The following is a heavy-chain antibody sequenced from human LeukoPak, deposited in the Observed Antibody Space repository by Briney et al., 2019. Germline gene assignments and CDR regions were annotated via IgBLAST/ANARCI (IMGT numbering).Heavy chain of an antibody. CDR3: AREGFGATIDY. V-gene: IGHV3-30*04. CDR1: RFTFRNYG. D-gene: IGHD3-16*01. J-gene: IGHJ4*02. Sequence: GGSLRLSCAASRFTFRNYGMHWVRQAPGKGLEWVAVISSDGTKKDYADSVKGRFSISRDNSKNTLYLQLNRLRADDTAVYYCAREGFGATIDYWGQGTLVTVSS. CDR2: ISSDGTKK.